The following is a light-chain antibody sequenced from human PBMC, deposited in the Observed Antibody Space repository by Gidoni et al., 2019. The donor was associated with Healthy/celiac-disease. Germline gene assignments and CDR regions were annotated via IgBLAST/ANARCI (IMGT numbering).Light chain of an antibody. CDR1: QSVRSN. J-gene: IGKJ1*01. CDR2: GAS. V-gene: IGKV3-15*01. Sequence: EIVMTQSAATLAVSPGARATRSCRASQSVRSNLAWYQQKPGQAPRLLIYGASTMATGFPARFSGSVSGPQFTLTLSRLQSEAFAVYYCQQYNNWPPKTFGQXTTVEIK. CDR3: QQYNNWPPKT.